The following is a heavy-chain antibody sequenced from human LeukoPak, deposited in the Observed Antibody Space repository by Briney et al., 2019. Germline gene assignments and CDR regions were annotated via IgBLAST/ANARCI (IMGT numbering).Heavy chain of an antibody. V-gene: IGHV3-21*01. D-gene: IGHD2/OR15-2a*01. CDR3: ARSVMTGSTTRAFDM. CDR1: GFTFTGYS. CDR2: ISSSSRHI. Sequence: GGSLRLSCVVSGFTFTGYSMNWVRQAPGKGLEWVSSISSSSRHIFYADSVKGRFTISRDNARNALDLQMNSLRAEDAAVYYCARSVMTGSTTRAFDMWGQGTMVTVSS. J-gene: IGHJ3*02.